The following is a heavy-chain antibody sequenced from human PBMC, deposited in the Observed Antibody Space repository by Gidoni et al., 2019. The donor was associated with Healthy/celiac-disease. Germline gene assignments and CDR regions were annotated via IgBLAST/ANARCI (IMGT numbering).Heavy chain of an antibody. V-gene: IGHV4-38-2*02. CDR2: IYHSGST. CDR1: GYSISSGYY. Sequence: QVQLQESGPGLVKPSETLSLTCTVSGYSISSGYYWGWIRQPPGKGLEWIGSIYHSGSTYYNPSLKSRVTISVDTSKNQFSLKLSSVTAADTAVYYCARAPLTVTTGWFDPWGQGTLVTVSS. CDR3: ARAPLTVTTGWFDP. J-gene: IGHJ5*02. D-gene: IGHD4-17*01.